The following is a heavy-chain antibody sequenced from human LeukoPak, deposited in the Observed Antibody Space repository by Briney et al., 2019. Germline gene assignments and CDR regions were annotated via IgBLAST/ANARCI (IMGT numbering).Heavy chain of an antibody. CDR1: GYTFTSYF. J-gene: IGHJ4*02. D-gene: IGHD4-17*01. V-gene: IGHV1-46*01. CDR2: INPSGGST. CDR3: ARDSADYGDYDY. Sequence: VSVKVSCKASGYTFTSYFMHWVRQAPGQGLDWMGIINPSGGSTSYAQKFRGRVTMTRDTSTSTVYMELSSLRSEDTAVYYCARDSADYGDYDYWGQGTLVTVSS.